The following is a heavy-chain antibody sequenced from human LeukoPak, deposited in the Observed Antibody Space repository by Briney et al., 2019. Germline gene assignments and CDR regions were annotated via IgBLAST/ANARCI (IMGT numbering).Heavy chain of an antibody. CDR2: INHSGST. V-gene: IGHV4-34*01. Sequence: SETLSLTCAVYGGSFSGYYWSWIRQPPGKGLEWIGEINHSGSTNYNPSLKSRVAISVDTSKNQFSLKLSSVTAADTAVYYCARGNLVVTAILRVYYYYGMDVWGQGTTVTVSS. J-gene: IGHJ6*02. CDR1: GGSFSGYY. D-gene: IGHD2-21*02. CDR3: ARGNLVVTAILRVYYYYGMDV.